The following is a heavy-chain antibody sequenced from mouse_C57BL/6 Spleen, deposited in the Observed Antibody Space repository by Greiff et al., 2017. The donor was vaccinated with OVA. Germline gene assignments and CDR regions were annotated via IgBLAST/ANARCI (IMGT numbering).Heavy chain of an antibody. CDR3: ATQAYYSNGFAY. CDR1: GFTFSDYY. D-gene: IGHD2-5*01. CDR2: ISNGGGST. V-gene: IGHV5-12*01. J-gene: IGHJ3*01. Sequence: EVKVVESGGGLVQPGGSLKLSCAASGFTFSDYYMYWVRQTPEKRLEWVAYISNGGGSTYYPDTVKGRFTISRDNAKNTLYLQMSRLKSEDTAMYYCATQAYYSNGFAYWGQGTLVTVSA.